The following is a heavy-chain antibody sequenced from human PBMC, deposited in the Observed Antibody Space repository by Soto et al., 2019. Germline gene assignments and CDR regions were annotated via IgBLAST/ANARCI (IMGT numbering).Heavy chain of an antibody. CDR2: IYHSGST. CDR1: GDSISSGGYS. V-gene: IGHV4-30-2*01. J-gene: IGHJ4*02. CDR3: GKGKLEINF. D-gene: IGHD1-1*01. Sequence: SSGTLSLTCAVAGDSISSGGYSWSWIRQPPGKGLEWIGYIYHSGSTYYNPSLKSRVTISVDRSKNQSSLKMSYVTAADTAVYYLGKGKLEINFGGQGTLV.